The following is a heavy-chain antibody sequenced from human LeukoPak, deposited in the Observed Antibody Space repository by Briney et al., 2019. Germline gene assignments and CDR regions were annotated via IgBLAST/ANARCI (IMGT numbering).Heavy chain of an antibody. D-gene: IGHD3-22*01. V-gene: IGHV4-34*01. Sequence: SETLSLTCTVSGGSISSYYWSWIRQPPGKGLEWIGEINHSGSTNYNPSLKSRVTISVDTSKNQFSLKLSSVTAADTAVYYCARGLGYYYDSSNAFDIWGQGTMVTVSS. CDR1: GGSISSYY. CDR2: INHSGST. J-gene: IGHJ3*02. CDR3: ARGLGYYYDSSNAFDI.